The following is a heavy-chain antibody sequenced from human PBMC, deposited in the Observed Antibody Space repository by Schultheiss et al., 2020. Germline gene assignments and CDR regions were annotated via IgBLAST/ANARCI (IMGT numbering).Heavy chain of an antibody. V-gene: IGHV3-21*01. CDR1: GFTFSSYS. J-gene: IGHJ6*02. CDR2: ISGSGGST. CDR3: ARENGLDV. Sequence: GESLKISCAASGFTFSSYSMNWVRQAPGKGLEWVSAISGSGGSTYYADSVKGRFTISRDNAKNSLYLQMNSLRAEDTAVYYCARENGLDVWGQGTTVTVSS.